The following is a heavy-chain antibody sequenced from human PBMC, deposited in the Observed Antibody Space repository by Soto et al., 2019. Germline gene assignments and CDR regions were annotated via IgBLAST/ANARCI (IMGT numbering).Heavy chain of an antibody. J-gene: IGHJ4*02. CDR2: IWYDGSNK. CDR1: GFTFRNYG. V-gene: IGHV3-33*01. CDR3: ARGRDGYNPEY. Sequence: QVQLVESGGGVVQPGRSLRLSCAASGFTFRNYGMHWVRQAPGKGLEWMAMIWYDGSNKHYADSVKGRFTISRDNSKNTLYLQMNSLRDEYTAVYYCARGRDGYNPEYWGQGTLVTVSS. D-gene: IGHD5-12*01.